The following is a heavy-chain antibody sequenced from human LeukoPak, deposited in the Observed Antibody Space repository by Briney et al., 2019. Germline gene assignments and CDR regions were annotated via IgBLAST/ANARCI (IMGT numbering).Heavy chain of an antibody. CDR3: ARDRNYDSSGYPSLKTFGY. D-gene: IGHD3-22*01. CDR2: INPNSGGT. V-gene: IGHV1-2*02. CDR1: GYTFTGYY. Sequence: GASVKVSCKASGYTFTGYYMHWVRQAPGQGLEWMGWINPNSGGTNYAQKFQGRVTMTGDTSISTAYMELSRLRSDDTAVYYCARDRNYDSSGYPSLKTFGYWGQGTLVTVSS. J-gene: IGHJ4*02.